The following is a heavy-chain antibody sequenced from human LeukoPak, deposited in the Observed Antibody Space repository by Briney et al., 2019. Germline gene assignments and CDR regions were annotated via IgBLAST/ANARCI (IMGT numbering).Heavy chain of an antibody. CDR1: GYTLTELS. D-gene: IGHD6-13*01. Sequence: ASVKVSCKVSGYTLTELSMHWVRQAPGKGLEWMGGFDPEDGETIYAQKFQGRVTMTEDTSTDTAYMELSSLRSEDTAVYYCATAAAGTGEFDYWGQGTLVTVSS. V-gene: IGHV1-24*01. CDR2: FDPEDGET. CDR3: ATAAAGTGEFDY. J-gene: IGHJ4*02.